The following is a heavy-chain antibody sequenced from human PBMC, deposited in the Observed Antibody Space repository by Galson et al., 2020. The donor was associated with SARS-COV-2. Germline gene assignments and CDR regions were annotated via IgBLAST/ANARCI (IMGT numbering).Heavy chain of an antibody. D-gene: IGHD3-16*01. CDR3: ARAPHLVGFRNLAYYSYHGLDV. V-gene: IGHV4-34*01. J-gene: IGHJ6*02. CDR2: INYSGDM. Sequence: SETLSLTCAVYGGSFTGYYWSWIRQPPGKGLEWIGEINYSGDMNYNPSLKSRVTISIDTSNNQFSLKLNSVTAADTAVYYCARAPHLVGFRNLAYYSYHGLDVWGQGTTVTVSS. CDR1: GGSFTGYY.